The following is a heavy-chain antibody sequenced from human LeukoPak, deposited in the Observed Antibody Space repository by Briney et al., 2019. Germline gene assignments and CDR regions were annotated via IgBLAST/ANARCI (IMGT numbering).Heavy chain of an antibody. Sequence: PGGSLRLSCATSGFPFETNAMSWVRQAPGKGLEWVATIRNTETFYADSVTGRFTISRDNSKNTVNLQMNRLRVEDTAIYYCAKDWIQFNRVFDCFDSWGQGTLVTVSS. CDR3: AKDWIQFNRVFDCFDS. CDR1: GFPFETNA. V-gene: IGHV3-23*01. D-gene: IGHD5-18*01. CDR2: IRNTET. J-gene: IGHJ4*02.